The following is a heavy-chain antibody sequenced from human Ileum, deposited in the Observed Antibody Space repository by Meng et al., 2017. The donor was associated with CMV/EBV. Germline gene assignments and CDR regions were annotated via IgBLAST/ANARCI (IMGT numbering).Heavy chain of an antibody. V-gene: IGHV7-4-1*02. Sequence: CQHSGYTFTRNNIIWVRQAPGQGPEWMGWINTNTGNPTYAQGFTGRFVFSLDTSVNTAYLQITSLKPEDTAVYYCARDGLSGRYFDYWGQGSLVTVSS. D-gene: IGHD1-26*01. CDR2: INTNTGNP. CDR3: ARDGLSGRYFDY. J-gene: IGHJ4*02. CDR1: GYTFTRNN.